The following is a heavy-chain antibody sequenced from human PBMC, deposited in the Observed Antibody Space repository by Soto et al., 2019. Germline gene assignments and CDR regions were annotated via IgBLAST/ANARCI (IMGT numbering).Heavy chain of an antibody. Sequence: GGSLRLSCASSGFDFIVYWMSWVRQAPGKGPEWVANIKFDGSEKQYVDSVKGRFTISRDNARNSVFLQMNSLRAGDTAVYYCVKDGGYCSSATCYSPRNHYFDAWGQGTLVTVPS. CDR3: VKDGGYCSSATCYSPRNHYFDA. J-gene: IGHJ5*02. V-gene: IGHV3-7*03. CDR1: GFDFIVYW. D-gene: IGHD2-2*01. CDR2: IKFDGSEK.